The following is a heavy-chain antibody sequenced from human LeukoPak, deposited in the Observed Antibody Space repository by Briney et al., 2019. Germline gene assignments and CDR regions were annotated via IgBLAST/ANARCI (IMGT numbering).Heavy chain of an antibody. V-gene: IGHV1-69*13. CDR3: ASLSLDPQKKWLGYFDY. CDR2: IIPIFGTA. CDR1: GYTFTSYY. Sequence: GASVKVSCKASGYTFTSYYIVWVRQAPGQGLEWMGGIIPIFGTANYAQKFQGRVTITADESTSTAYMELSSLRSEDTAVYYCASLSLDPQKKWLGYFDYWGQGTLVTVSS. J-gene: IGHJ4*02. D-gene: IGHD6-19*01.